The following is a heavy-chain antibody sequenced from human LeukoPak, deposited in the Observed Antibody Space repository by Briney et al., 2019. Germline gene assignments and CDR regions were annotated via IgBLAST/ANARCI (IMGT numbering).Heavy chain of an antibody. CDR1: GFTFSDYY. D-gene: IGHD3-16*01. V-gene: IGHV3-11*06. CDR3: ARGRTLGGDY. Sequence: GGSLRLSCAASGFTFSDYYMSWIRQAPGKGLEWVSYTSSSSSYTNYADSVKGRFTISRDNAKNSLYLQMNSLRAEDTAVYYCARGRTLGGDYWGQGTLVTVSS. CDR2: TSSSSSYT. J-gene: IGHJ4*02.